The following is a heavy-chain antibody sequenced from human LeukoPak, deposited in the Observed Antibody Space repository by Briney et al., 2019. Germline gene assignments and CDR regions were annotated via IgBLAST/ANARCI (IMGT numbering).Heavy chain of an antibody. CDR1: GFTLSSYW. CDR3: ARGSVAAPNFDF. D-gene: IGHD2-15*01. V-gene: IGHV3-7*03. Sequence: GGSLRLSCAASGFTLSSYWMSWVRQAPGKGLEWVANIKQDGSDKDYVNSVKGRFIISRDNAKSSLYLQMNSLRAEDTAVYYCARGSVAAPNFDFWGQGTLVAVSS. CDR2: IKQDGSDK. J-gene: IGHJ4*02.